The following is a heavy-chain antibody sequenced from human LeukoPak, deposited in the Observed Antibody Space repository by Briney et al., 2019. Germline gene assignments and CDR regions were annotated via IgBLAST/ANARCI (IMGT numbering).Heavy chain of an antibody. Sequence: PGGSLRLSCEGSGFTFSSYSMIWVRQAPGKGLEWVSYITNSGSAIYYAESVKGRFTISRDNAKNSLYLQMNGLRADDTAVYHCARARDGYNLLDAFDIWGQGTMVTVSS. CDR2: ITNSGSAI. CDR3: ARARDGYNLLDAFDI. J-gene: IGHJ3*02. CDR1: GFTFSSYS. V-gene: IGHV3-48*04. D-gene: IGHD5-24*01.